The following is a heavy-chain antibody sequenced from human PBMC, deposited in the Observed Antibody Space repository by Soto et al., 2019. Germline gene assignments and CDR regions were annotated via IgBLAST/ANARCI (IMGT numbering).Heavy chain of an antibody. V-gene: IGHV4-61*01. D-gene: IGHD1-26*01. CDR3: ARDGNGSYYIDY. CDR1: GGSVSSGSYY. Sequence: LSLTCTVSGGSVSSGSYYWSWIRQPPGKGLEWIGYIYYSGSTNYNPSLKSRVTISVDTSKNQFSLKLSSVTAADTAVYYCARDGNGSYYIDYWGQGTLVTVSS. J-gene: IGHJ4*02. CDR2: IYYSGST.